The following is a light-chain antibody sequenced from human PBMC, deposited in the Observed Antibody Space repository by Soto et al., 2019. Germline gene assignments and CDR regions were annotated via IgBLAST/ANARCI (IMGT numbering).Light chain of an antibody. CDR3: QQYDNLTPYT. CDR2: DAS. J-gene: IGKJ2*01. Sequence: DIQMTQSPSSLSASVGDRVTITCQASQDISNYLNWYQQKPGKAPKLLIYDASNLETGDPSRFSGSGSGTDFTFAISSLQPEDIATYYCQQYDNLTPYTFGQGTKLEIK. V-gene: IGKV1-33*01. CDR1: QDISNY.